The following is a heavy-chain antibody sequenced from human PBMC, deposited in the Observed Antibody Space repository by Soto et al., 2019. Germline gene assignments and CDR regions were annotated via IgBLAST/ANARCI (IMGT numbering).Heavy chain of an antibody. CDR1: GFIFGDYA. D-gene: IGHD2-2*01. V-gene: IGHV3-49*04. CDR2: IRSKAYGGTT. Sequence: GGSLRLSCLASGFIFGDYAMSWVRQAPGKGLEWVGFIRSKAYGGTTEYAASVKGSFTISRDDSKSIAYLQMNSLKTEDTAVYYCTSGLIVVVPAAYFPVAFNDDYGMDVWGKGTMVTVSS. CDR3: TSGLIVVVPAAYFPVAFNDDYGMDV. J-gene: IGHJ6*04.